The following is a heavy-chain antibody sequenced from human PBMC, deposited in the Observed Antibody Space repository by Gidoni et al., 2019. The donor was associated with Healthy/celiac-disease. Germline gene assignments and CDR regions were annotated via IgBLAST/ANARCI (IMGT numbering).Heavy chain of an antibody. J-gene: IGHJ4*02. Sequence: QLQLQESGPGLVKPSETLSLTCTVSGGSISSSSYYWGWIRQPPGKGLEWIGSISYSGSTYYNPSLKSRVTISVDTSKNQFSLKLSSVTAADTAVYYCARQDCSGGSCYSVFGFDYWGQGTLVTVSS. CDR1: GGSISSSSYY. CDR2: ISYSGST. CDR3: ARQDCSGGSCYSVFGFDY. V-gene: IGHV4-39*01. D-gene: IGHD2-15*01.